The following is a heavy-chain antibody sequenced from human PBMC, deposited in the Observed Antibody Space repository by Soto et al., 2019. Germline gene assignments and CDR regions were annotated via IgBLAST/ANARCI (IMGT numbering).Heavy chain of an antibody. D-gene: IGHD3-10*01. CDR3: AGSYGSGSYYDAFDI. Sequence: ASVKVSCKASGYTFTSYAMHWVRQAPGQRLEWMGWINAGNGNTKYSQKFQGRVTITRDTSASTAYMELSSLRSEDTAVYYCAGSYGSGSYYDAFDIWGQGTMVTVSS. V-gene: IGHV1-3*01. CDR2: INAGNGNT. J-gene: IGHJ3*02. CDR1: GYTFTSYA.